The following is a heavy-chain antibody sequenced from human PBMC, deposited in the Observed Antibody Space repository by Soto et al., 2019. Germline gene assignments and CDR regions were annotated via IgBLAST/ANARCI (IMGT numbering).Heavy chain of an antibody. CDR2: IIPIFGTT. Sequence: QVQLVQSGAEVKKPGSSVKVSCKASVGTFSNYAISWVRQAPGQGLEWMGGIIPIFGTTNYAQKIQGRVTITADESTSTAYMELSSLRSEDTAVYYCARDAIFGVVIRGIDYYYGMDVWGQGTTVTVSS. V-gene: IGHV1-69*01. J-gene: IGHJ6*02. CDR1: VGTFSNYA. D-gene: IGHD3-3*01. CDR3: ARDAIFGVVIRGIDYYYGMDV.